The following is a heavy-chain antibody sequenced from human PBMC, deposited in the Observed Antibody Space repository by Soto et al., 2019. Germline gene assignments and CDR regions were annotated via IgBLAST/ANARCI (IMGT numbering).Heavy chain of an antibody. V-gene: IGHV3-66*01. CDR3: AREVRSPEGWDAFDI. J-gene: IGHJ3*02. Sequence: GGSLRLSCAASGFTVSSNYMSWVRQAPGKGLEWVSVIYSGGSTYYADSVKGRFTISRDNSKNTLYLQMNSLRAEDTAVYYCAREVRSPEGWDAFDIWGQGTMVTVSS. D-gene: IGHD3-10*01. CDR1: GFTVSSNY. CDR2: IYSGGST.